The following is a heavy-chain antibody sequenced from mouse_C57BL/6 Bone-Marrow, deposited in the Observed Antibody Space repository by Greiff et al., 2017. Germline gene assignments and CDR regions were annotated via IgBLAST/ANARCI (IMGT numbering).Heavy chain of an antibody. CDR1: GFTFSSYA. J-gene: IGHJ3*01. V-gene: IGHV5-4*01. Sequence: EVHLVESGGGLVKPGGSLKLSCAASGFTFSSYAMSWVRQTPEKRLEWVATISDGGSYTYYPDNVKGRFTISRDNDKNNLYLQMSHLKSEDTAMYYCAREDYGSSQFAYWGQGTLVTVSA. CDR3: AREDYGSSQFAY. D-gene: IGHD1-1*01. CDR2: ISDGGSYT.